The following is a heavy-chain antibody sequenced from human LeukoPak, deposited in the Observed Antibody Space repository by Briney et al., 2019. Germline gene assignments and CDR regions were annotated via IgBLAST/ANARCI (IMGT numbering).Heavy chain of an antibody. CDR2: ISYDGSNK. D-gene: IGHD3-22*01. CDR1: GFTFSSYG. J-gene: IGHJ4*02. Sequence: GGSLRLSCAASGFTFSSYGMHWVRQAPGKGLEWVAVISYDGSNKYYADSVKGRFTISRDNSKNTLYLQMNSLRAEETAVYYCAKNHRPVYDSSSYYYDYWGQGTLVTVSS. V-gene: IGHV3-30*18. CDR3: AKNHRPVYDSSSYYYDY.